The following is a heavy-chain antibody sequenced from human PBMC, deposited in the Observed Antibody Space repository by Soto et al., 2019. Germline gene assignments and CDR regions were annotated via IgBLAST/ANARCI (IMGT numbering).Heavy chain of an antibody. CDR1: SGSIGGYY. D-gene: IGHD1-26*01. CDR3: ARETPGSGHFDY. V-gene: IGHV4-59*01. Sequence: SETLPLTCTVSSGSIGGYYGMWIRQPPGKGLEWIGYIYYSGSTHYNPSFKSRVTMSVDTSRNQFSLKLSSVTAADTAVYYCARETPGSGHFDYWGQGALVTVS. J-gene: IGHJ4*02. CDR2: IYYSGST.